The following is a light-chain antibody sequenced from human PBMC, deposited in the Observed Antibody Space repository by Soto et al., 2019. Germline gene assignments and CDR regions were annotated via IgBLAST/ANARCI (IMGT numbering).Light chain of an antibody. CDR2: AAS. CDR3: LQDYSFPPT. CDR1: QAIKND. V-gene: IGKV1-6*01. J-gene: IGKJ1*01. Sequence: ALQRAQSPSSLSASVGDTVSITCRTSQAIKNDLVWYQQKPGEAPKLLIFAASTLQRGVPSRISGSGSGTYFTLNITNLQPEDFATYHCLQDYSFPPTFGQGTNMEL.